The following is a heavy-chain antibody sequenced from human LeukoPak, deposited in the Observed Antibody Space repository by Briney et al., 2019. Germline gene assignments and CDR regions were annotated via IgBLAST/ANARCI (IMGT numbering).Heavy chain of an antibody. CDR3: ARGLGGGNSWDSWFDP. D-gene: IGHD4-23*01. Sequence: GASVKVSCKASGYTFTSYDINWVRQATGQGLEWMGWMNPNSGNTGYAQKFQGRVTMTRNTSVSTAYMELSSLRSEDTAVYYCARGLGGGNSWDSWFDPWGQGTQVTVSS. V-gene: IGHV1-8*01. J-gene: IGHJ5*02. CDR1: GYTFTSYD. CDR2: MNPNSGNT.